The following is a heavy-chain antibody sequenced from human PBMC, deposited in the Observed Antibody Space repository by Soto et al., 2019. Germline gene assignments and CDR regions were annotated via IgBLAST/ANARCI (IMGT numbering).Heavy chain of an antibody. CDR3: ARDKVFRLYYYDSSGLGRAFDI. CDR1: GYTFTSYG. CDR2: ISAYNGNT. J-gene: IGHJ3*02. Sequence: ASVKVSCKASGYTFTSYGISWVRRAPGQGLEWMGWISAYNGNTNYAQKLQGRVTMTTDTSTSTAYMELRSLRSDDTAVYYCARDKVFRLYYYDSSGLGRAFDIWGQGTIVTV. D-gene: IGHD3-22*01. V-gene: IGHV1-18*01.